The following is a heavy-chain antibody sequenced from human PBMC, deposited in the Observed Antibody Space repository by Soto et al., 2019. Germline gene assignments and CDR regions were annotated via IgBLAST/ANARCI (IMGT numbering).Heavy chain of an antibody. D-gene: IGHD3-22*01. J-gene: IGHJ3*02. Sequence: SVKVCCKASGGTFSSYAISWVRQAPGQGLEWMGGIIPIFGTANYAQKFQGRVTITADESTSTAYMELSSLRSEDTAVYSCARVIGYYDSSGYYYDTFDIWGQGTMVTVSS. CDR1: GGTFSSYA. CDR3: ARVIGYYDSSGYYYDTFDI. CDR2: IIPIFGTA. V-gene: IGHV1-69*13.